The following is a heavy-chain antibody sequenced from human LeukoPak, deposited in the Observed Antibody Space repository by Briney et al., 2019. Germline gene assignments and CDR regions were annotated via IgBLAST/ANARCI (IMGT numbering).Heavy chain of an antibody. D-gene: IGHD6-19*01. V-gene: IGHV1-2*02. CDR2: INPNSGDT. Sequence: VASVKVSCKASGYTFINYYMHWVRQAPGQGLEWMGWINPNSGDTQYAQKFQGRVTMTRDTSINTASMELSRLRSDDTAVYYCARDRRGYSSGWLDYWGQGTLVTVSS. J-gene: IGHJ4*02. CDR3: ARDRRGYSSGWLDY. CDR1: GYTFINYY.